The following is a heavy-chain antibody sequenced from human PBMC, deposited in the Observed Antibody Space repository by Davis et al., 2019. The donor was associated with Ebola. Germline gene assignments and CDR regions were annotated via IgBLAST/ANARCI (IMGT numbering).Heavy chain of an antibody. CDR1: GYPFTSYW. CDR3: ARLRSITRLTSFYY. J-gene: IGHJ4*02. Sequence: GESLNPSCKCSGYPFTSYWLASVRQLPGKGLECMGIIYPGDSETRYSPSFQGQVTISADKSITTAYLQWSSLKASDTAMYYCARLRSITRLTSFYYWGQGTLVTVSS. CDR2: IYPGDSET. D-gene: IGHD3-10*01. V-gene: IGHV5-51*01.